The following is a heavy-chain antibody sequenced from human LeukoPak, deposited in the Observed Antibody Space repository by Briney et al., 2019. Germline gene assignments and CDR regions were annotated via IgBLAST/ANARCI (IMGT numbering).Heavy chain of an antibody. J-gene: IGHJ4*02. CDR3: ARGNSSGRGALDY. V-gene: IGHV3-30*04. CDR1: GFTFRHYA. CDR2: LSFDGAHK. D-gene: IGHD5-18*01. Sequence: PERSLRLSCAASGFTFRHYAVHWVRQAPGRGLEWVAVLSFDGAHKYYAESVKGRFTISRDNAENSLYLQMNSLRAEDTAVYYCARGNSSGRGALDYWGQGTLVTVSS.